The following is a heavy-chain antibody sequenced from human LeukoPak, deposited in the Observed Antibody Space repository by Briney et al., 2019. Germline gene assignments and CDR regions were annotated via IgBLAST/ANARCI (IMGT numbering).Heavy chain of an antibody. CDR2: ISYDGSNR. J-gene: IGHJ6*02. V-gene: IGHV3-30*03. Sequence: QPGRSRRLSCAVSGFTFSSHGMHWVRQAPGKGLEWVAVISYDGSNRYYADSVKDRFTISRDNSMNTLYLQMNSLRAEDTAVYYCARVQLWFSDVWGQGTTVTVSS. CDR1: GFTFSSHG. CDR3: ARVQLWFSDV. D-gene: IGHD5-18*01.